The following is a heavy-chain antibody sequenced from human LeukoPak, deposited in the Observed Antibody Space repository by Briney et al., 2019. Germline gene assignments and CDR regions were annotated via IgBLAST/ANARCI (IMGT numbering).Heavy chain of an antibody. D-gene: IGHD6-19*01. Sequence: SETLSLTCTVSGDSISSYYWNWIRQPPGKGLEWIGYISYSGSTNYNPSLQSRVTTSVDTSKNQFSLKLSSVTAADTAMHYCARGGAVAGTRRLFDYWGQGTLVTVSS. CDR2: ISYSGST. CDR1: GDSISSYY. V-gene: IGHV4-59*01. CDR3: ARGGAVAGTRRLFDY. J-gene: IGHJ4*02.